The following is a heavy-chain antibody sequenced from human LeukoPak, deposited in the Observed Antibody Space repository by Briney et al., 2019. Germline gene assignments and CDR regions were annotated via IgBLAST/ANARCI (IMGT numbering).Heavy chain of an antibody. J-gene: IGHJ3*02. CDR3: ARAAGELHAFDI. V-gene: IGHV3-7*01. CDR2: IKQDGSER. Sequence: GGSLRLSCAASGFTFSSYWMSWVRQAPGKGLEWVANIKQDGSERYYVDSVKGRFTISRDNAKNSLYLQMSSLRAEDTAVYYCARAAGELHAFDIWGQGTMVTVSS. CDR1: GFTFSSYW. D-gene: IGHD1-26*01.